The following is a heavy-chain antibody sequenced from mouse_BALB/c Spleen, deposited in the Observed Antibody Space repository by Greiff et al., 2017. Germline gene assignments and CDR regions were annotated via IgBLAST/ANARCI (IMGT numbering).Heavy chain of an antibody. D-gene: IGHD1-1*01. CDR2: INPSNGGT. J-gene: IGHJ3*01. V-gene: IGHV1S81*02. CDR3: TITVVPHFAY. Sequence: QVQLQQSGAELVKPGASVKLSCKASGYTFTSYSMYWVKQRPGQGLEWIGEINPSNGGTNFNEKFKSKATLTVDKSSSTAYMQLSSLTSEDSAVYYCTITVVPHFAYWGQGTLVTVAA. CDR1: GYTFTSYS.